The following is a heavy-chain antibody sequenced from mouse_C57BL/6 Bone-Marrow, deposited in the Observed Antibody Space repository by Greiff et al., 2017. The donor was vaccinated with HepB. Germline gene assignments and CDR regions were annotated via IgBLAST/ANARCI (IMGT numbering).Heavy chain of an antibody. V-gene: IGHV1-55*01. Sequence: VQGVESGAELVKPGASVKMSCKASGYTFTSYWITWVKQRPGQGLEWIGDIYPGSGSTNYNEKLKSKATLTVDTSSSTAYMQLSSLTSEDSAVYYCASGGYPYYAMDYWGQGTSVTVSS. CDR2: IYPGSGST. CDR1: GYTFTSYW. D-gene: IGHD1-1*02. J-gene: IGHJ4*01. CDR3: ASGGYPYYAMDY.